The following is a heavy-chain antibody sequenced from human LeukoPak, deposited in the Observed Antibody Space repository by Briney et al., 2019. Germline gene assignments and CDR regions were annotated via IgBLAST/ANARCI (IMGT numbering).Heavy chain of an antibody. CDR2: MNRDGSEK. D-gene: IGHD1-14*01. V-gene: IGHV3-7*01. J-gene: IGHJ6*03. CDR3: ARAEDGNYYYYYMDV. Sequence: GGSLRLSCAASGFIFSDFWMTWVRQAPGKGLEWVANMNRDGSEKHYVDSVKGRFTISRDNAKNLLFLQMNNLRAEDMAVYYCARAEDGNYYYYYMDVWGKGTTVTVSS. CDR1: GFIFSDFW.